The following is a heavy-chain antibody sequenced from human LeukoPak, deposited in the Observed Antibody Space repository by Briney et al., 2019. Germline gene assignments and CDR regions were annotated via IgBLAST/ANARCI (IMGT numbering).Heavy chain of an antibody. J-gene: IGHJ4*02. D-gene: IGHD5-18*01. CDR3: ARDGYSFGHDFDY. CDR1: GFTFSSYS. V-gene: IGHV3-21*01. Sequence: PGGSLRLSCAASGFTFSSYSMNWVRQAPGKGLQWVSSVGGDGRVTYYADSVKGRFTISRDNAKNTLYLQMNSLRAEDTAVYYCARDGYSFGHDFDYWGQGTLVTVSS. CDR2: VGGDGRVT.